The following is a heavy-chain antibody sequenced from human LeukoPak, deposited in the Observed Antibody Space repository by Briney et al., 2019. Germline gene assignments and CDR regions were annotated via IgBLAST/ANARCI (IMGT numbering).Heavy chain of an antibody. CDR2: IYTSGSP. J-gene: IGHJ4*02. V-gene: IGHV4-4*07. CDR3: ARGGGYGDYGYVDN. D-gene: IGHD4-17*01. Sequence: PSETLSLTCTVSGGSISSHYWSWIRQPAGKGLERIRRIYTSGSPNYNPPLKSRVTMSVDTPKNPFSLKLSSVTAADTAVYYCARGGGYGDYGYVDNWGQGTLVTVSS. CDR1: GGSISSHY.